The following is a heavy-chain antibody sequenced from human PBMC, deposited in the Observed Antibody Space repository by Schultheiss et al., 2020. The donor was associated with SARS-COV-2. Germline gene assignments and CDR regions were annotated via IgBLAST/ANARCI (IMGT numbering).Heavy chain of an antibody. Sequence: GESLKISCKGSGYSFTTYWIAWVRQMPGKGLEWMGIIYPGDSDTRYSPSFQGQATISADRSINTAYLQWSVLKASDTAMYYCARHLGSSGHDLGYWGQGTLVTVSS. CDR2: IYPGDSDT. V-gene: IGHV5-51*01. D-gene: IGHD5-12*01. CDR3: ARHLGSSGHDLGY. CDR1: GYSFTTYW. J-gene: IGHJ4*02.